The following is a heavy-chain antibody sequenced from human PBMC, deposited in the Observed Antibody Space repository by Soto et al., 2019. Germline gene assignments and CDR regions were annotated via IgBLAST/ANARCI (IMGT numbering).Heavy chain of an antibody. CDR1: GGTFGSYA. D-gene: IGHD2-2*01. J-gene: IGHJ6*02. Sequence: QVQLVQSGAEVKKPGSSVKVSCKASGGTFGSYAISWVRQAPGQGLEWMGGIIPITATANYAQKFQGRVTITADESTSTASMQLSSLRSEHTAVYYCARSQGSSTSLEIYYYYYYGMDVWGQGTTVTVSS. V-gene: IGHV1-69*01. CDR2: IIPITATA. CDR3: ARSQGSSTSLEIYYYYYYGMDV.